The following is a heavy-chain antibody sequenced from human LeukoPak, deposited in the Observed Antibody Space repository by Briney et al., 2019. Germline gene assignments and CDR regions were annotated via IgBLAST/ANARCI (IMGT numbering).Heavy chain of an antibody. CDR2: ISGSGGST. J-gene: IGHJ2*01. D-gene: IGHD2-15*01. CDR3: AKSGCSGGSCYSGTYFDL. V-gene: IGHV3-23*01. Sequence: GGSLRLSCAASGFTFSSYAMSWVRQAPGKGLEWVSAISGSGGSTYYAESVRGRFTICRDNSKNPLYLQMTSLRAEDTAVYYCAKSGCSGGSCYSGTYFDLWGRGTLVTVSS. CDR1: GFTFSSYA.